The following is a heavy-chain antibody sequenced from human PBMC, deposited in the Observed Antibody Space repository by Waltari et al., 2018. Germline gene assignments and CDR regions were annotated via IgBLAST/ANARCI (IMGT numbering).Heavy chain of an antibody. J-gene: IGHJ6*02. CDR2: ISRSGRTR. V-gene: IGHV3-48*03. Sequence: EVQLVESGGGLVQPGGSLRLSCAASGFTFSSYEMNWVRQAPGKGLECVAYISRSGRTRYYADSVKGRFTISRDNAKNSLDLQMNSLRAEDTAVYYCARSGPWIRAYYYYYGMDVWGQGTTVTVSS. CDR1: GFTFSSYE. D-gene: IGHD5-18*01. CDR3: ARSGPWIRAYYYYYGMDV.